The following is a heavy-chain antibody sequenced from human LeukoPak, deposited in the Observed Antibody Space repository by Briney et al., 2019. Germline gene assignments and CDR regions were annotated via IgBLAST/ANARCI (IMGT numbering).Heavy chain of an antibody. CDR1: GFTFSSYA. Sequence: PGGSLRLSCAASGFTFSSYAMSWVRQAPGKGLEWVSAISGSGGSTYYADSVKGRFTISRDNSKNTLYLQMNSLRAEDTAVYYCAKDGLLWFGELSHAPFFDYWGQGTLVTVSS. CDR3: AKDGLLWFGELSHAPFFDY. V-gene: IGHV3-23*01. D-gene: IGHD3-10*01. CDR2: ISGSGGST. J-gene: IGHJ4*02.